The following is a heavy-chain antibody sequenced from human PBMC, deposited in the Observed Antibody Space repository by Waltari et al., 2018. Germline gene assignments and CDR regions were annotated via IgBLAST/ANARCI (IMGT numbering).Heavy chain of an antibody. CDR3: ARDQSGGYYYDSSGQIDY. J-gene: IGHJ4*02. Sequence: EVQLVESGGGLVKPGGSLRLSCAASGFTFSSYSMNWVRQAPGKGLEWVSSISSSSSYIYYAASVKGRFTISRDNAKNSLYLQMNSLRAEDTAVYYCARDQSGGYYYDSSGQIDYWGQGTLVTVSS. V-gene: IGHV3-21*01. D-gene: IGHD3-22*01. CDR2: ISSSSSYI. CDR1: GFTFSSYS.